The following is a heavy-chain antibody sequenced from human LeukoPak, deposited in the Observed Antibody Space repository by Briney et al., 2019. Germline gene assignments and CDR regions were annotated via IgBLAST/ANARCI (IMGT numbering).Heavy chain of an antibody. J-gene: IGHJ4*02. CDR2: FDPEDGET. V-gene: IGHV1-24*01. CDR3: ATDIPRTIVATMVFHY. D-gene: IGHD5-12*01. Sequence: ASVKVSCKVSGYTLTELSMHWVRQAPGKGLERMGGFDPEDGETIYAQKFQGRVTMTEDTSTDTAYMELSSLRSEDTAVYYCATDIPRTIVATMVFHYWGQGTLVTVSS. CDR1: GYTLTELS.